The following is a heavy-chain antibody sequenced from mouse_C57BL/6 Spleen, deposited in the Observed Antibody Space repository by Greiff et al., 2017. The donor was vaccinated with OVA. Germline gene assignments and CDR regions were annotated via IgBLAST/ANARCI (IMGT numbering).Heavy chain of an antibody. CDR3: ARRSSGLAWFAY. CDR1: GFTFSSYG. D-gene: IGHD3-2*02. V-gene: IGHV5-6*02. CDR2: ISSGGSYT. Sequence: EVKLVESGGDLVKPGGSLKLSCAASGFTFSSYGMSWVRQTPDKRLEWVATISSGGSYTYYPDSVKGRFTISRDNAKNTLYLQMSSLKSEDTAMYYCARRSSGLAWFAYWGQGTLVTVSA. J-gene: IGHJ3*01.